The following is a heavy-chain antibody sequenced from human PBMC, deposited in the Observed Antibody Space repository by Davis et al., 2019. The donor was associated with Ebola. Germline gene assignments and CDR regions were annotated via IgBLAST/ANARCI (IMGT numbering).Heavy chain of an antibody. CDR3: AREIAVAGFDY. J-gene: IGHJ4*02. CDR1: GYTFTSYG. Sequence: AASVKVSCKASGYTFTSYGISWVRQAPGQRLEWMGWINAGNDNTKYSQKFQGRVTITRDTSASTAYMELSSLRSEDTAVYYCAREIAVAGFDYWGQGTLVTVSS. V-gene: IGHV1-3*01. D-gene: IGHD6-19*01. CDR2: INAGNDNT.